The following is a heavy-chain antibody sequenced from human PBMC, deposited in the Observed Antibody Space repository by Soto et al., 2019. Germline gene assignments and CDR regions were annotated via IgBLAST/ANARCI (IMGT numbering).Heavy chain of an antibody. D-gene: IGHD1-1*01. J-gene: IGHJ4*02. V-gene: IGHV4-59*01. CDR2: ISDSGST. CDR3: ARARLVGLTTWDYFDY. Sequence: LSLTCNVSCVSISNSCWNWSRQPPGKRLEWIGYISDSGSTKYNPSLMSRVTISADMSKNQVSLKVKSVAAADTAIYYCARARLVGLTTWDYFDYWGQGTLVTVS. CDR1: CVSISNSC.